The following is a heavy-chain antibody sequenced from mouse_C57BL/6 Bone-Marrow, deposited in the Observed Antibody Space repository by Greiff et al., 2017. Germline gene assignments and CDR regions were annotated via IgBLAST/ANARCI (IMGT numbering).Heavy chain of an antibody. Sequence: QVQLQQPGAELVMPGASVKLSCKASGYTFTSYWMHWVKQRPGQGLEWIGEIDPSDSYTNYNQKFKGKSTLTVDKSASTAYMELSSLTNEDSAFYYWTRGNFLYYFDYWGQGTTLTVSS. V-gene: IGHV1-69*01. CDR3: TRGNFLYYFDY. D-gene: IGHD2-1*01. CDR2: IDPSDSYT. J-gene: IGHJ2*01. CDR1: GYTFTSYW.